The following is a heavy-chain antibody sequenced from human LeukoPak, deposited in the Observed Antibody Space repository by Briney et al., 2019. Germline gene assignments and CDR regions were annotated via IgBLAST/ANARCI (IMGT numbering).Heavy chain of an antibody. D-gene: IGHD1-1*01. CDR3: ARDSENWSFDQ. V-gene: IGHV3-33*01. J-gene: IGHJ4*02. CDR2: IWNDXSKQ. Sequence: GGSLRLSCAASGLTFRRYGMXWXRXAPGXXXXXVXXIWNDXSKQYXADSVKGRFTISRDNSKNTLHLQMNSLRADDTAVYYCARDSENWSFDQWGQGTLVTVSS. CDR1: GLTFRRYG.